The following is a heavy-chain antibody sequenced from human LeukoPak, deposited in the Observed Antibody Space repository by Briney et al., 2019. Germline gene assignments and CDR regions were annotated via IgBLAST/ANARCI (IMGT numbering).Heavy chain of an antibody. J-gene: IGHJ6*03. CDR2: IYYSGST. V-gene: IGHV4-59*12. Sequence: SETLSLTCTVSGGSISSYYWSWIRQPPGKGLEWIGYIYYSGSTNYNPSPKSRVTISVDTSKNQFSLKLSSVTAADTAVYYCVRDIVVVPAAIRSRQYYYYMDVWGKGTTVTVSS. CDR1: GGSISSYY. D-gene: IGHD2-2*01. CDR3: VRDIVVVPAAIRSRQYYYYMDV.